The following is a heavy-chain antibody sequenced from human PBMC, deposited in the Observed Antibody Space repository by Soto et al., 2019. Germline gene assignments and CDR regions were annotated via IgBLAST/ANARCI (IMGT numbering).Heavy chain of an antibody. D-gene: IGHD4-17*01. Sequence: QVQLQESGPGLVKPSQTLSLTCTVSGGSISSGDYYWSWIRQPPGKGLEWIGYIYYSGSTYYNPSLKRRVTMTVASSKNQSALKLSAVTAVNTAVYYWAWAPHGNPSGPIDIWGQGTLVTVSS. V-gene: IGHV4-30-4*01. J-gene: IGHJ3*02. CDR2: IYYSGST. CDR3: AWAPHGNPSGPIDI. CDR1: GGSISSGDYY.